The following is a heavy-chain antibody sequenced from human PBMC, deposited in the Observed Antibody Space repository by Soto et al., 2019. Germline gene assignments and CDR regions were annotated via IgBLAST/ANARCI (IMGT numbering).Heavy chain of an antibody. CDR1: GGTFNTYT. Sequence: QVHLVQSGSEVKKPGSSVTVSCKASGGTFNTYTFSWVRQAPGQGLEWMGSILPIMGSVNYAHDFRGRLSITAAPSPTTAYMELTSLTSHDTATYYCARIPRYSYPTSDPLDNWGQGTLVTVSS. CDR3: ARIPRYSYPTSDPLDN. V-gene: IGHV1-69*01. J-gene: IGHJ4*02. CDR2: ILPIMGSV. D-gene: IGHD2-15*01.